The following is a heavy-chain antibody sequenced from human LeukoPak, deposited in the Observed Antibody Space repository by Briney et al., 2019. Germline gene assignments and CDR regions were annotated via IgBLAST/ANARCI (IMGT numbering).Heavy chain of an antibody. CDR3: ARGRYYYYYYYYMDV. V-gene: IGHV4-30-2*01. Sequence: SETLSLTCTVSGGSISSGGYYWSWIRQPPGKGLEWIGYIYHSGSTYYNPSLKSRVTISVDRSKNQFSLKLSSVTAADTAVYYCARGRYYYYYYYYMDVWGKGTTVTVSS. J-gene: IGHJ6*03. CDR2: IYHSGST. CDR1: GGSISSGGYY. D-gene: IGHD5-18*01.